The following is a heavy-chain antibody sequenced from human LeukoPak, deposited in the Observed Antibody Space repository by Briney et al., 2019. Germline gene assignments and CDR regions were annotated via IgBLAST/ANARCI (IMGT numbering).Heavy chain of an antibody. J-gene: IGHJ4*02. CDR1: GGSFSGYY. CDR3: ARVRYQLLWTAFFDY. Sequence: KSSETLSLTCAVYGGSFSGYYWSWIRQPPGKGLEWIGEINHSESTNYNPSLKSRVTISVDTSKNQFSLKLSSVTAADTAVYYCARVRYQLLWTAFFDYWGQGTLVTVSS. V-gene: IGHV4-34*01. D-gene: IGHD2-2*01. CDR2: INHSEST.